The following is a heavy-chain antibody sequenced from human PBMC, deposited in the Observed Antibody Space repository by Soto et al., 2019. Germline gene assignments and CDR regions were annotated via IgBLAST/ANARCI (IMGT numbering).Heavy chain of an antibody. V-gene: IGHV1-69*13. CDR2: VIPIFGTA. J-gene: IGHJ4*02. CDR1: GRTFSSYY. D-gene: IGHD6-6*01. CDR3: ARGLPLTAARCFDL. Sequence: ASVKVSCKASGRTFSSYYISWVRQAPGQGLEWMGGVIPIFGTANYAQKFQGRVTITADESTSTAYMELSSLRSEDTAVYSCARGLPLTAARCFDLWGQGTLVTVSS.